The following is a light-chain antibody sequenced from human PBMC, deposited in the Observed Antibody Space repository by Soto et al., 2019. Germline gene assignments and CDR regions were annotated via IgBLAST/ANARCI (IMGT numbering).Light chain of an antibody. CDR2: EKS. CDR3: QQSYSTPPFT. Sequence: DIQMTQSPSPLSASVGDRVDITCRTSQSVSSYLNWYQAKPGKAPKLLIYEKSNLESGVPSRFSGSGSGTDFTLTISSLQPEDSATYYCQQSYSTPPFTFVPGTRVDI. CDR1: QSVSSY. V-gene: IGKV1-39*01. J-gene: IGKJ3*01.